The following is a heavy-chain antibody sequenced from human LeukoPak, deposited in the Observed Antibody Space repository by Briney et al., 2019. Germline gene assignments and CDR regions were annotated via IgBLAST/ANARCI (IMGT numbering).Heavy chain of an antibody. CDR2: MKYDGSEK. V-gene: IGHV3-7*01. J-gene: IGHJ4*02. D-gene: IGHD6-13*01. Sequence: PGGSLRLSCAASGFTFSSYWMSWVRQAPGKGLEWVANMKYDGSEKYYVDSVKGRFTISRDNAKNSLYLQMNSLRAEDTAVYYCARDIEAAGLFLDHWGQGTLVTVCS. CDR3: ARDIEAAGLFLDH. CDR1: GFTFSSYW.